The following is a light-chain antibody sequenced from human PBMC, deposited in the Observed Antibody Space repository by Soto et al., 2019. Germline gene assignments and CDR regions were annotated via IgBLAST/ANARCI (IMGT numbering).Light chain of an antibody. CDR1: QSIRTY. Sequence: DIQMTQSPSSLSASVGDRVTITCRASQSIRTYLNWYQQKPGKAPELLIYAASSLQSGVPSRFSGSGSGTDFTLTISSLQPEDFATYYCQQLKSFPLSFGGGTKVDIK. CDR2: AAS. J-gene: IGKJ4*01. V-gene: IGKV1-39*01. CDR3: QQLKSFPLS.